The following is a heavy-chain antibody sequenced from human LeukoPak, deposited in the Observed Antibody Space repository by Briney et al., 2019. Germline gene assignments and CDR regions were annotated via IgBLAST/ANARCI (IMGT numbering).Heavy chain of an antibody. CDR1: RFTFSDYY. D-gene: IGHD7-27*01. CDR3: ARASHWGSDYFDY. CDR2: ISSSGSTI. V-gene: IGHV3-11*04. J-gene: IGHJ4*02. Sequence: PGGSLRLSCAASRFTFSDYYMSWIRQAPGKGLEWVSYISSSGSTIYYADSVKGRFTISRDNAKNSLYLQMNSLRAEDTAVYYCARASHWGSDYFDYWGQGTLVTVSS.